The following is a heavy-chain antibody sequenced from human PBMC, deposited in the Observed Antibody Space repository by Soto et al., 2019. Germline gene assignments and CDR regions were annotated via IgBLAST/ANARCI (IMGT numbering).Heavy chain of an antibody. V-gene: IGHV1-3*01. J-gene: IGHJ5*02. Sequence: ASVKVSCKASGYTFTSYAMHWVRHAPGQRLEWMGWINAGNGNTKYSQKLQGRVTITRDTSASTAYMELSSLRSEDTAVYYCARVAVVVAATGLFDPWGQGTQVTVSS. CDR3: ARVAVVVAATGLFDP. CDR2: INAGNGNT. CDR1: GYTFTSYA. D-gene: IGHD2-15*01.